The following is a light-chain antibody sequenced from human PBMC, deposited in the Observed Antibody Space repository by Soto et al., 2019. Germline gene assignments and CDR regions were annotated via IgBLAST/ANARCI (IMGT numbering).Light chain of an antibody. J-gene: IGLJ2*01. CDR1: SSDIGVYKY. Sequence: QSALTQPASVSGSPGQWITISCTGTSSDIGVYKYVSWYQQHPGKAPHLMIYEVSNRHSGVSNRFSGSKSGNTASLTVSGLQAEDEADYYCSSYTSSSTVVFGGGTKLTVL. CDR3: SSYTSSSTVV. V-gene: IGLV2-14*01. CDR2: EVS.